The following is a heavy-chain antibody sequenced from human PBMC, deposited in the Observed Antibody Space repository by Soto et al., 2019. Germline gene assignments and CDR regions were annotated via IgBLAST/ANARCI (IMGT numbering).Heavy chain of an antibody. CDR1: GLTFTTYN. D-gene: IGHD5-18*01. CDR2: INPGSVTR. V-gene: IGHV3-48*01. CDR3: VRAWKGNSDGYFY. Sequence: EVQLVESGGGLVQPGGSLRLSCAVSGLTFTTYNFNWVRQAPGKGLEWISFINPGSVTRHYADSVKGRFTISRDNAKNSLYLQMNSLPGAATAVYYGVRAWKGNSDGYFYWGQGPLVTASS. J-gene: IGHJ4*02.